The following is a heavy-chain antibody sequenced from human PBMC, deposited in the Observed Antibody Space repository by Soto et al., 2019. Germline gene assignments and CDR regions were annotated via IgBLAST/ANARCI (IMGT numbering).Heavy chain of an antibody. CDR3: ARTPLLARMYYFDY. Sequence: SETLSLTCTVSGGSISSSSYYWGWIRQPPGKGLEWIGSIYYSGSTYYNPSLKSRVTISVDTSKNHFSLKLSSVTAADTAVYYCARTPLLARMYYFDYWGQGTLVTVSS. CDR1: GGSISSSSYY. J-gene: IGHJ4*02. V-gene: IGHV4-39*01. D-gene: IGHD2-15*01. CDR2: IYYSGST.